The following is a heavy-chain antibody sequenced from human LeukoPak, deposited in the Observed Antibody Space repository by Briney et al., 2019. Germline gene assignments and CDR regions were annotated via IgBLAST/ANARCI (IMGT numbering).Heavy chain of an antibody. J-gene: IGHJ4*02. V-gene: IGHV4-4*09. CDR2: IHTSGST. CDR3: ARLPARRWYLHY. CDR1: GGSLSNYY. Sequence: SETLSLTCIVSGGSLSNYYWSWIRQPPGKGLEWIGDIHTSGSTNYNPSLKSRVTISGDTSKNHFSLKLSSVTAADTALYYCARLPARRWYLHYGGQGTLVTVSS. D-gene: IGHD6-13*01.